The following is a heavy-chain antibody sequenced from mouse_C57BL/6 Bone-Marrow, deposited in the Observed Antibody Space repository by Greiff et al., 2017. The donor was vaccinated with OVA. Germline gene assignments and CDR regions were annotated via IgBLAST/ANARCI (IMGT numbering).Heavy chain of an antibody. D-gene: IGHD2-3*01. CDR2: IRNKANGYTT. V-gene: IGHV7-3*01. Sequence: EVQLQESGGGLVQPGGSLSLSCAASGFTFTDYYMSWVRQPPGKALEWLGFIRNKANGYTTEYSASVKGRFTISRDNSQSILYLQMNALRAEDSATYYCAGYDGYYGGIFDYWGQGTTLTVSS. CDR1: GFTFTDYY. J-gene: IGHJ2*01. CDR3: AGYDGYYGGIFDY.